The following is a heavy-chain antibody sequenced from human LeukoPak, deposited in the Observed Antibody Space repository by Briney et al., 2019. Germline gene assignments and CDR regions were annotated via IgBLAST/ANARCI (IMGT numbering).Heavy chain of an antibody. J-gene: IGHJ4*02. CDR1: GFTFSSYA. CDR3: ARGRAFYCSGGSCYPTDPSFDY. CDR2: ISYDGSNK. Sequence: GGSLRLSCAASGFTFSSYAMHWVRQAPGKGLEWVAVISYDGSNKYYADSVKGRFTISRDNSKNTLYLQMNSLRAEDTAVYYRARGRAFYCSGGSCYPTDPSFDYWGQGTLVTVSS. D-gene: IGHD2-15*01. V-gene: IGHV3-30-3*01.